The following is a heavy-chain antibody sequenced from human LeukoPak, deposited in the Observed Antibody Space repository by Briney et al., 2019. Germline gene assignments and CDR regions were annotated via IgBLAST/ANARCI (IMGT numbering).Heavy chain of an antibody. J-gene: IGHJ4*02. Sequence: GGSLRLSCAVSVITLSNYGMRWVRQAPGKGLEWVGGISGSGGSTNYADSVKGRFTISRDNPKNPLFLQMNSLRAEDTAVYFCAKRGVVIRVILVGFHREAYYFGSWGKGALVTVSS. CDR3: AKRGVVIRVILVGFHREAYYFGS. D-gene: IGHD2-21*01. V-gene: IGHV3-23*01. CDR2: ISGSGGST. CDR1: VITLSNYG.